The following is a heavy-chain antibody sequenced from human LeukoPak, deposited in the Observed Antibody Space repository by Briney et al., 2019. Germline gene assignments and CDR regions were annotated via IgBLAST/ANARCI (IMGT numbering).Heavy chain of an antibody. Sequence: XXRGQRLEXIGWIVVCSGNTNYAQKFQERVTITRDMSTSTAYMELSSLRSEDTAVYYCAASRETLLWFGELSNDAFDIWGQGTMVTVSS. V-gene: IGHV1-58*01. CDR2: IVVCSGNT. J-gene: IGHJ3*02. CDR3: AASRETLLWFGELSNDAFDI. D-gene: IGHD3-10*01.